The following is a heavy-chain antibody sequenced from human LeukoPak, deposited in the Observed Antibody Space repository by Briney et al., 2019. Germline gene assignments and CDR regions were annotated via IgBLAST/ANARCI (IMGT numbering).Heavy chain of an antibody. CDR3: ARHRLSSIYSSFDC. V-gene: IGHV5-51*01. Sequence: GESLKISCKGSEYTFTNYWIGWVRQMPGEGLEWMGIIYPGDSDTRYSPSFQGQVTISADRSTTTAYLQWSSLKASDTAIYYCARHRLSSIYSSFDCWGHGTLVTVSS. J-gene: IGHJ4*01. D-gene: IGHD6-13*01. CDR1: EYTFTNYW. CDR2: IYPGDSDT.